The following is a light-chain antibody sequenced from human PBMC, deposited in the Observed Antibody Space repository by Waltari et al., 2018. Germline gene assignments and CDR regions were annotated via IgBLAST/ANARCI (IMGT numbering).Light chain of an antibody. CDR2: WAS. J-gene: IGKJ1*01. CDR1: QSVLDSSNNENY. V-gene: IGKV4-1*01. Sequence: DIVMTQSPDPLAVSLGARATINCKSSQSVLDSSNNENYLAWDQQKPGPPPKLLIYWASTRESGVPDRISGSGSGTDFTLTISSLQAEDVAVYYCHQYFKLPRTFGQGTKVEIK. CDR3: HQYFKLPRT.